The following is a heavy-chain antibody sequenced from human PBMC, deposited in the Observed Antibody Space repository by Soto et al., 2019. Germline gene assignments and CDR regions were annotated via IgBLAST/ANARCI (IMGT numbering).Heavy chain of an antibody. CDR2: AFYTGGT. CDR3: ARDSGYRGYESNWFDP. V-gene: IGHV4-59*01. CDR1: EDSITSYY. D-gene: IGHD5-12*01. J-gene: IGHJ5*02. Sequence: XATLSLTCTVSEDSITSYYWSWIRQPPGKGLEWIGYAFYTGGTNYNPSLKSRVAISVDASKKQISLKLSSVTAADTAVYYCARDSGYRGYESNWFDPCGQRALVTVSS.